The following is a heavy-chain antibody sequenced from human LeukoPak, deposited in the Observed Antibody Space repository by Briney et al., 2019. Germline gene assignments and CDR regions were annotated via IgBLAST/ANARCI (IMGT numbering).Heavy chain of an antibody. J-gene: IGHJ4*02. V-gene: IGHV3-48*03. CDR1: GFTFSSYE. CDR2: ITGSGTII. CDR3: ARAGERIFDY. D-gene: IGHD7-27*01. Sequence: GSLRLSCAASGFTFSSYEMNWVRQAPGKGLEWVSFITGSGTIIYYADSVKGRFTISRDNAKNSLYLQMNSLRAEDTAVYYCARAGERIFDYWGQGTLVTDSS.